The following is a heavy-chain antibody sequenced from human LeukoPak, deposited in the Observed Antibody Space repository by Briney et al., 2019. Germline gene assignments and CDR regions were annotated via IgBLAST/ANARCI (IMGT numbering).Heavy chain of an antibody. CDR2: ISISSNYI. D-gene: IGHD3-3*01. CDR3: ARGSRFGVVGRDAFDI. CDR1: GFTFSRYS. J-gene: IGHJ3*02. V-gene: IGHV3-21*01. Sequence: GGSLRLSCAASGFTFSRYSMNWVRQAPGKGLEWVSSISISSNYIYYADSVRGRFTISRDNAKNSLYLQVNSLRAEDTAVYYCARGSRFGVVGRDAFDIWGQGTVVTVSS.